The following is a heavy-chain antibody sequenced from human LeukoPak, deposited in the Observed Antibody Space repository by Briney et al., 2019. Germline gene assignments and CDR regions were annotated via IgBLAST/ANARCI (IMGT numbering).Heavy chain of an antibody. D-gene: IGHD2-21*01. V-gene: IGHV1-69*02. CDR1: GGTFISYT. J-gene: IGHJ4*02. CDR2: IIPILGIA. CDR3: ARSPYCGGDFYSY. Sequence: SVKVSCKASGGTFISYTISWVRQARGQGLEWMGRIIPILGIANYAQEFQGRVTITADKSTSTAYKELSSLRYEDTAVYYCARSPYCGGDFYSYWGQGTLVTVSS.